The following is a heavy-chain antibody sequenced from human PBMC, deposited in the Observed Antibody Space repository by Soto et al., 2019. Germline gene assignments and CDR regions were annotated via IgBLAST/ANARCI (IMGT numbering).Heavy chain of an antibody. CDR1: CFSVTSYT. CDR3: TRDGMTSGDT. Sequence: ETLSLTCIFSCFSVTSYTWSWVRQPANKGLEWIGRVFSSVSATYSPSLKSRVRISMDTPENRISLKLDSVTAADAGVYYCTRDGMTSGDTWGPGTLVTVSS. J-gene: IGHJ4*02. V-gene: IGHV4-4*07. D-gene: IGHD2-21*02. CDR2: VFSSVSA.